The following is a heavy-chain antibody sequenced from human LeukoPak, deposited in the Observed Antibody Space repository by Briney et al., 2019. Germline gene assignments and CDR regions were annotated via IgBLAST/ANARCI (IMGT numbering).Heavy chain of an antibody. V-gene: IGHV3-48*03. CDR2: ISSSGSTI. Sequence: GGSLRLSCAASGFTFSSYEMNWVRQAPGKGLEWVSYISSSGSTIYYADSMKGRFTISRDNAKNSLYLQMNSLRAGDTAVYYCAREWASVGIAAAALYYYGMDVWGQGTTVTVSS. D-gene: IGHD6-13*01. CDR1: GFTFSSYE. CDR3: AREWASVGIAAAALYYYGMDV. J-gene: IGHJ6*02.